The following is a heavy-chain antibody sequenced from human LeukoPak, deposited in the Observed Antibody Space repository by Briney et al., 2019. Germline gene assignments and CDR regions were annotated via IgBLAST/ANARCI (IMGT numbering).Heavy chain of an antibody. CDR2: IYHSGCT. J-gene: IGHJ4*02. D-gene: IGHD3-22*01. CDR3: ARVRYYYDSSGYSIPLFDY. V-gene: IGHV4-4*02. CDR1: GGSISSSNW. Sequence: PSGTLSLTCAVPGGSISSSNWWSWVRQPPGKGLEWIGEIYHSGCTNYTPSLKSRVTISVDKSKNQFSLKLSSVTAADTAVYYCARVRYYYDSSGYSIPLFDYWGQGTLVSVSS.